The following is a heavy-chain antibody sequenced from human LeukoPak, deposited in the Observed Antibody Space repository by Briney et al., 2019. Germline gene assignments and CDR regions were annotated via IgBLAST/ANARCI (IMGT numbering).Heavy chain of an antibody. D-gene: IGHD2-2*01. Sequence: GGSLRLSCAASGFTFSSYAMSWVRQAPGKGLEWVSAISGSGGSTYYADSVKGRFTISRDNSKNTLYLQMNSLRAEDTAVYYCHEGGLPAAMGDWFDPWGQGTLVTVSS. CDR1: GFTFSSYA. V-gene: IGHV3-23*01. CDR2: ISGSGGST. CDR3: HEGGLPAAMGDWFDP. J-gene: IGHJ5*02.